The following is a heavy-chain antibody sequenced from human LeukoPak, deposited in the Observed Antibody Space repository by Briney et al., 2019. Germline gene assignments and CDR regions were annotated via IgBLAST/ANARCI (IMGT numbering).Heavy chain of an antibody. CDR2: IKQDGSEK. V-gene: IGHV3-7*01. CDR1: GFTFSSYW. CDR3: ARDAAAVGIEGFDI. J-gene: IGHJ3*02. Sequence: GGSVRLSCAASGFTFSSYWMTWVRQAPGKGLEWVANIKQDGSEKYYVDSVKGRFTISRDNAKNSLYLQMNSLRAEDSAVYYCARDAAAVGIEGFDIWGQGTMVTVSS. D-gene: IGHD6-13*01.